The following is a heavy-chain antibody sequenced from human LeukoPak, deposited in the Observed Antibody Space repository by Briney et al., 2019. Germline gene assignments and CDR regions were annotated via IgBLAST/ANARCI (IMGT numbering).Heavy chain of an antibody. D-gene: IGHD3-22*01. CDR3: ARGAYDSSGPFDY. J-gene: IGHJ4*02. CDR2: IYYSGST. Sequence: SETLSLTCTVSGGSISSYYWSWIRQPPGKGLEWIGYIYYSGSTNYNPSLKSRVTISVDTSKNQFSLKLSSVTAADTAVYYCARGAYDSSGPFDYWGQGALVTVSS. CDR1: GGSISSYY. V-gene: IGHV4-59*01.